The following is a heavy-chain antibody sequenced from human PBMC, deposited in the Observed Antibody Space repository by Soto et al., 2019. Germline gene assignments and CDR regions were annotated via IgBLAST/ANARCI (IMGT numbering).Heavy chain of an antibody. CDR2: INPNSGGT. V-gene: IGHV1-2*04. D-gene: IGHD2-2*01. CDR3: ARDGTSLVPAAMSKLTYYYYYGMDV. J-gene: IGHJ6*02. Sequence: GASVKVSCKASGYTFTGYYMHWVRQAPGQGLEWMGWINPNSGGTNYAQKFQGWVTMTRDTSISTAYMELSRLRSDDTAVYYCARDGTSLVPAAMSKLTYYYYYGMDVWGQGTTVTVSS. CDR1: GYTFTGYY.